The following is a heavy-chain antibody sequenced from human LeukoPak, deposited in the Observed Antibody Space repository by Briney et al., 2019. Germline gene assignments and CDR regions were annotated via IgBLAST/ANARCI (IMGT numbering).Heavy chain of an antibody. CDR3: ARGLRYGDYLAPLDY. D-gene: IGHD4-17*01. CDR1: GYTFTSYG. Sequence: GASVKGSCKASGYTFTSYGISWVRQAPGQGLEWMGWISGYNGNTKYAQKLQGRVTMTTDTSTSTAYMEVRSLRSDDTAVYYCARGLRYGDYLAPLDYWGQGTPVTLSS. J-gene: IGHJ4*02. V-gene: IGHV1-18*01. CDR2: ISGYNGNT.